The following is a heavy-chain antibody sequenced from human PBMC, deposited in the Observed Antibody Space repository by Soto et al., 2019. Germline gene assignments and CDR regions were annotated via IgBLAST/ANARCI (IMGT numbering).Heavy chain of an antibody. V-gene: IGHV1-3*01. Sequence: VASVKVSCKASGYTFTSYAMHWVRQAPGQRLEWMGWINAGNGNTKYSQKFQGRVTITRDTSASTAYMELSSLRSEDTAVYYCAREKGSGRKWSFDYWGQGTLVPSPQ. J-gene: IGHJ4*02. CDR1: GYTFTSYA. CDR2: INAGNGNT. D-gene: IGHD2-15*01. CDR3: AREKGSGRKWSFDY.